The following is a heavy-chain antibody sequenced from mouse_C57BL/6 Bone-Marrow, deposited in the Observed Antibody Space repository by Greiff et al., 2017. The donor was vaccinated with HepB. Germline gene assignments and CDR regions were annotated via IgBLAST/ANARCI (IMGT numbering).Heavy chain of an antibody. Sequence: QVQLQQSGAELVKPGASVKISCKASGYAFSSYWMNWVKQRPGKGLEWIGQIYPGDGDTNYNGKFKGKATLTADKSSSTAYMQLSSLTSEDSAVYFCARSYYGSSYVWFAYWGQGTLVTVSA. D-gene: IGHD1-1*01. CDR2: IYPGDGDT. CDR1: GYAFSSYW. V-gene: IGHV1-80*01. J-gene: IGHJ3*01. CDR3: ARSYYGSSYVWFAY.